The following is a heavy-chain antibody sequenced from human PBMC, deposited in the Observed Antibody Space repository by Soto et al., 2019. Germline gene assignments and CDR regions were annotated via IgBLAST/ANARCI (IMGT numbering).Heavy chain of an antibody. CDR3: AKAAYDSSGYYWAFDI. Sequence: PGGSLRLSCVASGFTFSSYAMSWVRQAPGKGLEWVSAISGSGGSTYYADSVKGRFTISRDDSKNTLYLQMNSLRAEDTAVYYCAKAAYDSSGYYWAFDIWGEGTMVTV. CDR1: GFTFSSYA. J-gene: IGHJ3*02. V-gene: IGHV3-23*01. D-gene: IGHD3-22*01. CDR2: ISGSGGST.